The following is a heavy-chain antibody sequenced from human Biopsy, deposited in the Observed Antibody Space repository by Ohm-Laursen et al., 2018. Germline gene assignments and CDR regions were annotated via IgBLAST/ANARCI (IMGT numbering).Heavy chain of an antibody. Sequence: ASVKVSCKVSGDTLTDLSVHWLRQAPGEGLEWLGGFAPEDGATFYAHKIQGRVTVTEDTSTDTAYMELNSLRSEDTAVYYCATGIRTGWYYFDSWGQGTLVTVSS. D-gene: IGHD6-19*01. CDR1: GDTLTDLS. V-gene: IGHV1-24*01. CDR3: ATGIRTGWYYFDS. CDR2: FAPEDGAT. J-gene: IGHJ4*02.